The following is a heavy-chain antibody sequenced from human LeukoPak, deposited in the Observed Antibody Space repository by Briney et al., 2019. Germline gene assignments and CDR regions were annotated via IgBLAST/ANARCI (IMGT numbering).Heavy chain of an antibody. Sequence: GGSLRLSCAVSGFTFSNFWMSWVRQAPGRGLEWVANIHPEGNEKYHVESVKGRFTISRDNTKNLLFLQMNGLRVEDTAVYYCARGDDFSRDHWGQGTLVTVSS. D-gene: IGHD1-1*01. J-gene: IGHJ4*02. CDR3: ARGDDFSRDH. CDR2: IHPEGNEK. CDR1: GFTFSNFW. V-gene: IGHV3-7*04.